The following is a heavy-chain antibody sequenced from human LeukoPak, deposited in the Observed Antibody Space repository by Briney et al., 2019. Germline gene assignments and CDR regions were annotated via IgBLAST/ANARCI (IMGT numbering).Heavy chain of an antibody. CDR1: GSSISSYY. Sequence: SETLSLTCTVSGSSISSYYWSWIRQPPGKGLEWIGYIYYSGSTNYNPSLKSRVTISVDTSKNQFSLKLSSVTAADTAVYYCAREDSSHFDYWGQGTLVTVSS. J-gene: IGHJ4*02. CDR3: AREDSSHFDY. CDR2: IYYSGST. V-gene: IGHV4-59*01. D-gene: IGHD3-22*01.